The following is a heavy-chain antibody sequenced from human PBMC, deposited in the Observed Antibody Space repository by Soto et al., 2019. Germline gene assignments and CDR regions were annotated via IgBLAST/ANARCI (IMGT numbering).Heavy chain of an antibody. CDR2: MYYSGTT. V-gene: IGHV4-39*01. CDR3: VRHGAGMAPFDH. J-gene: IGHJ4*02. Sequence: QLQLQESGPGLVKPSETLSLTCTVSGGSISTTYYWGWIRQPPGKGLEWIGTMYYSGTTYYNPSLKSRVTISVDTSKNQFSLKLRSVTAADTAVYHCVRHGAGMAPFDHWGQGTLVTVSS. D-gene: IGHD3-16*01. CDR1: GGSISTTYY.